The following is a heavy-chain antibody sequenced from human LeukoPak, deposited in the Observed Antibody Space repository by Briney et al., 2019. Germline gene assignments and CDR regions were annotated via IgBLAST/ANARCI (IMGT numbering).Heavy chain of an antibody. V-gene: IGHV3-64D*06. CDR1: GFVFSIYT. CDR3: VKDFGRVRGTPDS. CDR2: ISGSGNGGSI. J-gene: IGHJ4*02. D-gene: IGHD2/OR15-2a*01. Sequence: GGSLRLSCSASGFVFSIYTMYWVRQAPGKGPEYVSTISGSGNGGSIYYADSVKGRFTISRDDSKSIVYLQMNGLRSENTAVYYCVKDFGRVRGTPDSWGQGTLVTVSS.